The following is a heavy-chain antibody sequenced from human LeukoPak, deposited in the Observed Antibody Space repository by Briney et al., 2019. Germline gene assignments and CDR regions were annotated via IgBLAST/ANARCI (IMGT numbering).Heavy chain of an antibody. V-gene: IGHV5-51*01. CDR3: ARSEGVCSSTSCYTTTRFQH. D-gene: IGHD2-2*02. CDR1: GYSFTSYW. CDR2: IYPGDSDT. J-gene: IGHJ1*01. Sequence: GESLKISCKGSGYSFTSYWIGWVRQMPGKGLEWMGIIYPGDSDTRYSSSFQGQVTISADKSISTAYLQWSSLKASDTAMYYCARSEGVCSSTSCYTTTRFQHWGQGTLVTVSS.